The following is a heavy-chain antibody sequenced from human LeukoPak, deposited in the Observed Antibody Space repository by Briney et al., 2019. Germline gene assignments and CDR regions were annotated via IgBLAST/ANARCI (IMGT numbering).Heavy chain of an antibody. V-gene: IGHV4-59*13. CDR3: ARAPYTSGFYFFDP. Sequence: PSETLSLTCTVSGGSISSYYWSWIRQPPGKGLEWIGYVYYSGSTTYNPSLKSRVTISVDTSKNQFSLKLSSVTAADTAVYYCARAPYTSGFYFFDPWRQGTLVTVSS. CDR1: GGSISSYY. CDR2: VYYSGST. D-gene: IGHD3-22*01. J-gene: IGHJ5*02.